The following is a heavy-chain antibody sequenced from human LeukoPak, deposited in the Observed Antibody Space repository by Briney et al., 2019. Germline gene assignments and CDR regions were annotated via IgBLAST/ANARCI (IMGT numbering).Heavy chain of an antibody. D-gene: IGHD2-2*01. CDR3: AKAANIGYCSSTSCYFDY. Sequence: GGSLRLSCAASGFTFDDYAMHWVRQAPGKGLEWVSGISWNSGSIGYADSVKGRSTISRDNAKNSLYPQMNSLRAEDMALYYCAKAANIGYCSSTSCYFDYWGQGTLVTVSS. CDR2: ISWNSGSI. CDR1: GFTFDDYA. J-gene: IGHJ4*02. V-gene: IGHV3-9*03.